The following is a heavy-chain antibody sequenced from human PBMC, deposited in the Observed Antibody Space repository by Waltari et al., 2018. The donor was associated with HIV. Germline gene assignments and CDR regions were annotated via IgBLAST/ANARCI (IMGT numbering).Heavy chain of an antibody. D-gene: IGHD3-22*01. CDR1: GGPISSYY. V-gene: IGHV4-59*01. CDR2: IYYSGST. Sequence: QVQLQESGPGLVKPSETLSLTCTVSGGPISSYYWSWIRQPPGKGLEWIGYIYYSGSTNYNPSLKRRVTISVDTSKNQFSLKLSSVTAADTAVYYCARDYYDSSGSSYGMDVWGQGTTVTVSS. J-gene: IGHJ6*02. CDR3: ARDYYDSSGSSYGMDV.